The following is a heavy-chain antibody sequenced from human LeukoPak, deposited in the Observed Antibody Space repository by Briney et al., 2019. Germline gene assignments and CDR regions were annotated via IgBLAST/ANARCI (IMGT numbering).Heavy chain of an antibody. CDR1: GFTFSSYW. Sequence: GGSLRHSCVASGFTFSSYWMSWVRQAPGKGLEWVANIKQDGSEAYYVDSVKGRFIISRDNAKNSLYLEMNSLRVDDTAAYYCARDKQVGATLLDFWGQGTLVTASS. CDR2: IKQDGSEA. V-gene: IGHV3-7*01. D-gene: IGHD1-26*01. J-gene: IGHJ4*02. CDR3: ARDKQVGATLLDF.